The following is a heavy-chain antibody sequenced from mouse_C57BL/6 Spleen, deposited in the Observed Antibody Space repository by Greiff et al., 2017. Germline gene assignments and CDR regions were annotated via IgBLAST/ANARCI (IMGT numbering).Heavy chain of an antibody. J-gene: IGHJ1*03. D-gene: IGHD1-1*01. CDR2: INYDGSST. V-gene: IGHV5-16*01. CDR3: ARSIYYYGSSYGYFDV. CDR1: GFTFSDYY. Sequence: EVKLVESEGGLVQPGSSMKLSCTASGFTFSDYYMAWVRQVPEKGLEWVANINYDGSSTYYLDSLKSRFIISRDNAKNILYLQMSSLKSEDTATYYCARSIYYYGSSYGYFDVWGTGTTVTVSS.